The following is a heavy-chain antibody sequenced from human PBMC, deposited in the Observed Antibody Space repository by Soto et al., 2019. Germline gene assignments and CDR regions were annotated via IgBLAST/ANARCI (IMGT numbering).Heavy chain of an antibody. CDR1: GFIFSNHW. D-gene: IGHD2-8*01. J-gene: IGHJ5*02. V-gene: IGHV3-7*01. Sequence: EVQVVESGGGLVQPGGSLRLSCAASGFIFSNHWMTWVRQVPGKGLEWVANINQDGSDQYYLDSVKGRFTISRDNAKNSLFLQMNSLRVEDTAVYYCATSMRHTLDPWGQGTLVTVFS. CDR3: ATSMRHTLDP. CDR2: INQDGSDQ.